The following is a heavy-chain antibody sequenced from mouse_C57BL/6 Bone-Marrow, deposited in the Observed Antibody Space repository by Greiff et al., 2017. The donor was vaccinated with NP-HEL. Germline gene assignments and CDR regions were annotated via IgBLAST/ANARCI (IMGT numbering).Heavy chain of an antibody. D-gene: IGHD2-2*01. CDR2: ISSGGSYT. Sequence: EVHLVESGGDLVKPGGSLKLSCAASGFTFSSYGMSWVRQTPDKRLEWVATISSGGSYTYYPDSVKGRFTISRDNAKNTLYLQMSSLKSEDTAMYYCARRGVTTTDYWGQVTTLTVSS. CDR1: GFTFSSYG. CDR3: ARRGVTTTDY. V-gene: IGHV5-6*01. J-gene: IGHJ2*01.